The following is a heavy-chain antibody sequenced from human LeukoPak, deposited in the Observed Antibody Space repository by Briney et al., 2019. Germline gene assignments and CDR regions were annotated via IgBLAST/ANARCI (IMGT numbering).Heavy chain of an antibody. CDR1: GYSFTSYW. V-gene: IGHV5-51*01. CDR2: IYPGGSDT. J-gene: IGHJ4*02. CDR3: ASSRVPAAMSYFDY. Sequence: GESLKISCKGSGYSFTSYWIGWLRQMPGKGLEWMGIIYPGGSDTRYSPSFQGQVTISADKSISIAYLQWSSLKASDTAMYYCASSRVPAAMSYFDYWGQGTLVTVSS. D-gene: IGHD2-2*01.